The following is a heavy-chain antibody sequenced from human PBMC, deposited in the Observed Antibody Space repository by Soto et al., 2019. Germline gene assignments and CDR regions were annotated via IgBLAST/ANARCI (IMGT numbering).Heavy chain of an antibody. CDR1: GYTFTSYD. V-gene: IGHV1-8*01. CDR2: MNPNSGNT. Sequence: ASVKVSCKASGYTFTSYDINWVRQATGQGLEWMGWMNPNSGNTGYAQKFQGRVTMTRNTSISTAYMELSSLRSEDTAVYYCARGNCSSTSCYLNYYYYGMDVWGQGTTVTVSS. D-gene: IGHD2-2*01. J-gene: IGHJ6*02. CDR3: ARGNCSSTSCYLNYYYYGMDV.